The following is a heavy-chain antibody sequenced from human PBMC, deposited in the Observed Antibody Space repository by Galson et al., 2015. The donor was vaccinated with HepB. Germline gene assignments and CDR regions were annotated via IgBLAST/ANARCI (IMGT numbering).Heavy chain of an antibody. CDR3: ARLQPTGGLLWFGATEFDY. J-gene: IGHJ4*02. V-gene: IGHV4-39*01. D-gene: IGHD3-10*01. CDR2: IYYSGST. CDR1: GGSISSSSYY. Sequence: SETLSLTCTVSGGSISSSSYYWGWIRQPPGKGLEWIGSIYYSGSTYYNPSLKSRVTISVDTSKNQFSLKLSSVTAADTAVYYCARLQPTGGLLWFGATEFDYWGQGTLVTVSS.